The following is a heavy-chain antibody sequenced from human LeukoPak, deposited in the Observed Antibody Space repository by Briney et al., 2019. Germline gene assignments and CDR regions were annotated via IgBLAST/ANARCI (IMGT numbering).Heavy chain of an antibody. V-gene: IGHV3-21*01. CDR1: GFTFSSYS. CDR2: ISSSSSYI. D-gene: IGHD3-9*01. Sequence: RGSLRLSCAASGFTFSSYSMNWVRQAPGKGLEWVSSISSSSSYIYYADSVKGRFTISRDNAKNSLYLQMNSLRAEDTAVYYCASTEYFEPGAFDIWGQGTMVTVSS. J-gene: IGHJ3*02. CDR3: ASTEYFEPGAFDI.